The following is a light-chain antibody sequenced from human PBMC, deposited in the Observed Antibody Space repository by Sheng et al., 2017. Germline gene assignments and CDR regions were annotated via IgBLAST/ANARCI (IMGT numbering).Light chain of an antibody. V-gene: IGKV3-20*01. CDR3: QQYGDSVT. Sequence: EIVLTQSPGTLSLSPGERATLSCRASQKINSNYLSWLQQKPGQAPRLLIYGASIRAAGIPDRFSGSGSGTDFTLTVSRLEAEDYAVYYCQQYGDSVTFGQGTKVDIK. CDR1: QKINSNY. J-gene: IGKJ1*01. CDR2: GAS.